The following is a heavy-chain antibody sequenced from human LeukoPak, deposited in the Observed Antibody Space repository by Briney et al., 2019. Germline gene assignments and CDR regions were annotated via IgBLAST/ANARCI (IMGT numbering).Heavy chain of an antibody. CDR2: IIPILGIA. Sequence: SVKVSCKASGGTFSSYAISWVRQAPGQGLEWMGRIIPILGIANYAQKFQGRVTITADKSTSTAHMELSSLRSEDTAVYYCARERGFWSGYYIHDAFDIWGQGTMVTVSS. J-gene: IGHJ3*02. CDR3: ARERGFWSGYYIHDAFDI. V-gene: IGHV1-69*04. D-gene: IGHD3-3*01. CDR1: GGTFSSYA.